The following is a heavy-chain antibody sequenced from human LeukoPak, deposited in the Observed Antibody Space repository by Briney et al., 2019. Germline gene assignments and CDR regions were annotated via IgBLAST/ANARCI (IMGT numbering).Heavy chain of an antibody. D-gene: IGHD3-3*01. CDR2: IKQDGSEK. J-gene: IGHJ4*02. V-gene: IGHV3-7*01. Sequence: PGGSLRLSCAASGFTFSSYWMSWVRQAPGKGLEWVAIIKQDGSEKYYVDSVKGRFIISRDNAKNSLYLQMNSLRVEDTAVYYCARGGLRLLEWLSPFDYWGQGTLVTVSS. CDR1: GFTFSSYW. CDR3: ARGGLRLLEWLSPFDY.